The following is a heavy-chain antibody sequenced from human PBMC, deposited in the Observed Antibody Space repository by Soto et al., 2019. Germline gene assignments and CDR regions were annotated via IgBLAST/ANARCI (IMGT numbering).Heavy chain of an antibody. CDR3: ARDSYSSGWQRRIDY. J-gene: IGHJ4*02. V-gene: IGHV1-18*01. CDR2: ISAYNGNT. D-gene: IGHD6-19*01. CDR1: GYTFTSYG. Sequence: QVQLVQSGAEVKKPGASVKVSCKASGYTFTSYGISWVRQAPGQGLEWMGWISAYNGNTNYAQKLQGRVTMTTDTSTSTAYRELRSLRSDDTAVYYCARDSYSSGWQRRIDYWGQGTLVTVSS.